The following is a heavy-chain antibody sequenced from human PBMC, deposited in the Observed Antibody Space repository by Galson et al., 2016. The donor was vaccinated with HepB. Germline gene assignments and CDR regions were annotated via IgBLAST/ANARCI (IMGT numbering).Heavy chain of an antibody. CDR3: ARGRLTIVGYCNSSSCSAMPHGVAI. V-gene: IGHV4-31*03. J-gene: IGHJ6*02. D-gene: IGHD2-2*01. Sequence: TLSLTCTVSGGSTASGGYYLSWIRQFPGKGLEWIGYIYYSGSTHYNPSLKSRVTISVESTKNQFSLKLSSVTAADTAVYYCARGRLTIVGYCNSSSCSAMPHGVAIWGQGTTVVVSS. CDR1: GGSTASGGYY. CDR2: IYYSGST.